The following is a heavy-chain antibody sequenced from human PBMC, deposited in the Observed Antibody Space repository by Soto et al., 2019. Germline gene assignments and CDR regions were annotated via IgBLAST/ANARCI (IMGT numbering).Heavy chain of an antibody. CDR1: GFTFSSYA. J-gene: IGHJ1*01. Sequence: GGSLRLSCAASGFTFSSYAMNWVRQAPGKGLEWVSVISGSGDSTYYADSVKGRFTISRDNSKNTLYLQMSSLRTEDTAVYYCAKVYSQGYIVVVDANYYWARGTLVTVSA. D-gene: IGHD2-15*01. CDR2: ISGSGDST. V-gene: IGHV3-23*01. CDR3: AKVYSQGYIVVVDANYY.